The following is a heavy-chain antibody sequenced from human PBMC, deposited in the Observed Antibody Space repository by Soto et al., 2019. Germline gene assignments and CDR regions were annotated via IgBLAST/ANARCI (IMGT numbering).Heavy chain of an antibody. CDR3: ARPSVPAKRGQLDY. D-gene: IGHD2-21*02. CDR1: GGSSGAYF. V-gene: IGHV4-59*01. J-gene: IGHJ4*02. CDR2: IYYTGAT. Sequence: SETLSLTCTVSGGSSGAYFWNWVRQPPGKGLEWIGNIYYTGATSYNPSLESRVTISLDTSKNQFSLRLSSVTAAYTAVYYCARPSVPAKRGQLDYWGQGALVTVSS.